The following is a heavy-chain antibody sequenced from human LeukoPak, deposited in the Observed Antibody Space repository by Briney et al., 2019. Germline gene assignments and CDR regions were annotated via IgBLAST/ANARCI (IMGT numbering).Heavy chain of an antibody. D-gene: IGHD6-19*01. J-gene: IGHJ4*02. V-gene: IGHV3-23*01. CDR3: ARVGKQWLVPGYFDY. Sequence: GSLGLSCAASGFTFSSYGMSWVRQAPGKGLEWVSAISGSGGSTYYADSVKGRFTISRDNSKNTLYLQMNSLRAEDTAVYYCARVGKQWLVPGYFDYWGQGTLVTVSS. CDR1: GFTFSSYG. CDR2: ISGSGGST.